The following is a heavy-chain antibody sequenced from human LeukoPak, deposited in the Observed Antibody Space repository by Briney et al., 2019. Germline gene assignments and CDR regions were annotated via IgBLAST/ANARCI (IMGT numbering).Heavy chain of an antibody. Sequence: SETLSLTCTVSGGSISSGDYYWSWIRQPPGKGLEWIGYIYYSGSTYYNPSLESRVTISVDRSKNQFSLKLSSVTAADTAVYYCAREGYDSSGLRAFDIWGQGTMVTVSS. CDR3: AREGYDSSGLRAFDI. CDR1: GGSISSGDYY. V-gene: IGHV4-30-4*08. D-gene: IGHD3-22*01. CDR2: IYYSGST. J-gene: IGHJ3*02.